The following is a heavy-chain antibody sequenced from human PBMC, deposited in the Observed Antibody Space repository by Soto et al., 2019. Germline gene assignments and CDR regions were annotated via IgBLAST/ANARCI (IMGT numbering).Heavy chain of an antibody. CDR2: ISAYNGNT. V-gene: IGHV1-18*01. Sequence: VASVKVSCKASGYSFTSYGISWVRQAPGQGLEWMGWISAYNGNTNYAQKLQGRVTMTTDTSTSTAYMELSSLRSDDTAVYYCARDTRVGATSWTTYYYYGMDVWGQGTTVNVSS. CDR1: GYSFTSYG. J-gene: IGHJ6*02. CDR3: ARDTRVGATSWTTYYYYGMDV. D-gene: IGHD1-26*01.